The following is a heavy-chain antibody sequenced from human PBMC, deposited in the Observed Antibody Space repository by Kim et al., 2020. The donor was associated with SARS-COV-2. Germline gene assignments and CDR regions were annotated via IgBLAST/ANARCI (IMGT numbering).Heavy chain of an antibody. Sequence: SVKGRCTSSRDNAKNSLYLQMNSLRDEDTAVYYCVRDRYSGSGSYTWLFDYWGQGTLVTVSS. D-gene: IGHD3-10*01. V-gene: IGHV3-48*02. CDR3: VRDRYSGSGSYTWLFDY. J-gene: IGHJ4*02.